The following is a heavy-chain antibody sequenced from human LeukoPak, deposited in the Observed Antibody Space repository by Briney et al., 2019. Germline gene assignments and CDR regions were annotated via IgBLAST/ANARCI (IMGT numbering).Heavy chain of an antibody. J-gene: IGHJ3*02. CDR3: AKARIVVVTADAFDI. CDR1: GLTLTSYA. V-gene: IGHV3-23*01. Sequence: GGSLRLSCAASGLTLTSYAMSWVRQAPGKGLEWVSAISGSGGSTYYADSVKGRFTISRDNSKNTLYLQMNSLRAGDTAIYYCAKARIVVVTADAFDIWGRGTMVTVSS. CDR2: ISGSGGST. D-gene: IGHD2-21*02.